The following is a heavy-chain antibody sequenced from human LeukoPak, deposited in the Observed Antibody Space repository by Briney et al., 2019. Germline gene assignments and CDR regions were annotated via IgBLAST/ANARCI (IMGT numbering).Heavy chain of an antibody. Sequence: PGGSLRLSCAASGFSFSTHWMSWVRLAPGKGPEWVANIKYDGSEKYYVDSVKGRFTFSRDNAKNSMYLHMNSLRAEDTAVYYCESGFLDDFWSGHFWGQGTLVTVSS. J-gene: IGHJ4*02. D-gene: IGHD3-3*01. CDR3: ESGFLDDFWSGHF. CDR1: GFSFSTHW. CDR2: IKYDGSEK. V-gene: IGHV3-7*01.